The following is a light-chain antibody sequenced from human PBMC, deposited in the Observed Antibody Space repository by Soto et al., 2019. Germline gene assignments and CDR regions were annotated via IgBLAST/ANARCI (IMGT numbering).Light chain of an antibody. CDR1: SSDVGGYDS. Sequence: QSVLTQPASVSGSPGQAITISCTGTSSDVGGYDSVSWYQQFPGKAPKLIIYEVFNRPSGVSNRFSGSKSDNTASLTISGLQAEDEADDYCTSYRSGSTPVVFGGGTKLTVL. CDR2: EVF. J-gene: IGLJ2*01. V-gene: IGLV2-14*01. CDR3: TSYRSGSTPVV.